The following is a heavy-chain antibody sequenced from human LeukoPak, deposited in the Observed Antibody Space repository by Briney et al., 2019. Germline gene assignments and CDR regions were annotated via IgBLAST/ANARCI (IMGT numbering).Heavy chain of an antibody. D-gene: IGHD3-10*01. V-gene: IGHV3-21*06. CDR1: GFTFRSYS. Sequence: GGSLRLSCAASGFTFRSYSMNWVRQAPGKGLEWVSFTDTIGSYIYYGDSVKGRFTISRDNAKNLLFLQMNGLRAEDTALYYCARGRSITLLRGVAMSDGFDIWGQGAMVAVSS. CDR3: ARGRSITLLRGVAMSDGFDI. CDR2: TDTIGSYI. J-gene: IGHJ3*02.